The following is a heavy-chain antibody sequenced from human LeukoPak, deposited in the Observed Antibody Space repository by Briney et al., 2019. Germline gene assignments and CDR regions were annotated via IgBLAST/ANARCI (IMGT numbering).Heavy chain of an antibody. V-gene: IGHV3-74*01. CDR3: ARDLSVLAKYYYGMDV. CDR1: GFTFSSYW. CDR2: INSDGSST. D-gene: IGHD3-3*02. J-gene: IGHJ6*02. Sequence: VGSLRLSCAASGFTFSSYWMHWVRQAPGNGLVWVSRINSDGSSTSYADSVKGRFTISRDNAKNTLYLQMNSLRAEDTAVYYCARDLSVLAKYYYGMDVWGQGTTVTVSS.